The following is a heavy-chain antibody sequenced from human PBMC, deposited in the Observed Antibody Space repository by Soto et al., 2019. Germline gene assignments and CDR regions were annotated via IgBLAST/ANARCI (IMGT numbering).Heavy chain of an antibody. Sequence: SETLSLTCCVSGGSIRSYYWSWIRQPPGKGLEWIGYIYDSGSTNYNPALKSRVTISVDTSKKQFSLKMSSVTAADTAVYYCARRVTMVRGVIMIDVFDIWGKGRMVTVSS. J-gene: IGHJ3*02. CDR3: ARRVTMVRGVIMIDVFDI. CDR1: GGSIRSYY. D-gene: IGHD3-10*01. CDR2: IYDSGST. V-gene: IGHV4-59*01.